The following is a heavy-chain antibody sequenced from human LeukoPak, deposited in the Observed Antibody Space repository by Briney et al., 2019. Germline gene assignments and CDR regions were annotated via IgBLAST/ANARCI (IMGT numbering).Heavy chain of an antibody. J-gene: IGHJ4*02. CDR2: ISGDGSTT. V-gene: IGHV3-74*01. D-gene: IGHD2-15*01. CDR3: ARAASQYCSGGSCSSFDF. Sequence: GGSLRLSCAASGFTFSSYWMHWVRQAPGMGLVWVSRISGDGSTTSYADSVKGRFTISRDNSENTMYLQMNSLRVEDTAVYYCARAASQYCSGGSCSSFDFWGQGALVTVSS. CDR1: GFTFSSYW.